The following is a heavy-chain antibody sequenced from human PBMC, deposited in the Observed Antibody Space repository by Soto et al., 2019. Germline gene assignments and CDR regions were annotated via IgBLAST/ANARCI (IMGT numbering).Heavy chain of an antibody. CDR3: ASRMTTVMYIDY. CDR2: INHSGST. J-gene: IGHJ4*02. D-gene: IGHD4-4*01. CDR1: GGSFSGYY. V-gene: IGHV4-34*01. Sequence: SETLSLTCAVYGGSFSGYYWSWIRQPPGKGLEWIGEINHSGSTNYNPSLKSRVTISVDTSKNQFSLKRSSVTAADTAVYYCASRMTTVMYIDYWGQGTLVTVSS.